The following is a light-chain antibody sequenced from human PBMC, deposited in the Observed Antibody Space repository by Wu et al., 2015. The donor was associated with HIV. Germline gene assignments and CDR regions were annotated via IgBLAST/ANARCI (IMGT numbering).Light chain of an antibody. CDR2: SAS. CDR1: QDISNY. Sequence: DIQMTQSPSSLSASVGDRISITCRASQDISNYLAWFQQKPGKVPRLLIYSASTLQSGVPSRFSGSGSGTDFTLTISSLQPEDVATXYCQRYXHTAPWTFGLRDPGRRSN. J-gene: IGKJ1*01. V-gene: IGKV1-27*01. CDR3: QRYXHTAPWT.